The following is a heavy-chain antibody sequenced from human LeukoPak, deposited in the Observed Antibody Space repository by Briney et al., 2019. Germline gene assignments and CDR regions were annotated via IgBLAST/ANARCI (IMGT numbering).Heavy chain of an antibody. D-gene: IGHD5-24*01. CDR2: ISGTGGNT. CDR3: ARDGYNWIPNDY. Sequence: GGSLRLSCAASGFTLNSYAMTWVRQAPGKGLEWVSSISGTGGNTDYADAVKGRFTISRDNSKNTLYLQMHSLRAEDTAVYYWARDGYNWIPNDYWGQGTLVTVSS. J-gene: IGHJ4*02. CDR1: GFTLNSYA. V-gene: IGHV3-23*01.